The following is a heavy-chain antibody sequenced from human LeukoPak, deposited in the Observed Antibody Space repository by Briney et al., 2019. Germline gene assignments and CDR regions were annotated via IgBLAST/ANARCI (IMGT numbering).Heavy chain of an antibody. J-gene: IGHJ3*02. V-gene: IGHV3-11*04. Sequence: LSLTCTVSGGSISSGDYYWSWIRQPSGKGLEWVSYISSGSSTIYYADSVKGRFTISRDNAKNSLYLQMNSLRADDTAVYYCAREKSRSAFDIWGQGTMVTVSS. CDR2: ISSGSSTI. CDR3: AREKSRSAFDI. D-gene: IGHD6-6*01. CDR1: GGSISSGDYY.